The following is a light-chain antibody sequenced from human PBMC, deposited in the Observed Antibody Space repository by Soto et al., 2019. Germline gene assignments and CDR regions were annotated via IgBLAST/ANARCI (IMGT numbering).Light chain of an antibody. V-gene: IGKV3-15*01. CDR3: QQYNNWPWT. CDR1: QSVSSN. CDR2: GAS. J-gene: IGKJ1*01. Sequence: EIVMTQSPATLSVSPGERATLSCRASQSVSSNLAWYQQKPGQAPRLLIYGASTRATGIPARFSGSGSGTEFTLTISSLQSEYLAVYYCQQYNNWPWTFGQGTKVEIK.